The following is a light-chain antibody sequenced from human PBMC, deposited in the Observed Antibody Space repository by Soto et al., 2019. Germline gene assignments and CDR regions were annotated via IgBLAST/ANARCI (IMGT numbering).Light chain of an antibody. V-gene: IGKV4-1*01. J-gene: IGKJ1*01. Sequence: DIVMTQSPDSLAVSLGERATINCKSSQSVLYSSNNKNYLAWYHQKPGQAPRLLIYGASTRATGVPARFSGSGSGTEFTLTINSLQSEDFAVYYCQQYNNWPRTFGQGTKVDIK. CDR2: GAS. CDR1: QSVLYSSNNKNY. CDR3: QQYNNWPRT.